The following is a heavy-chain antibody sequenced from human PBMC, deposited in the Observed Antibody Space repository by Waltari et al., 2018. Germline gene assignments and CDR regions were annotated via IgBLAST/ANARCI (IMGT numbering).Heavy chain of an antibody. D-gene: IGHD2-8*02. Sequence: QVQLQESGPRLVKPSETLSLTCDVSGYAINSGFYWGWFRQAPEKGLEWIATIYHAGTTFYNPSLTSRVTTSMDTSKNQISLKLKSVTAADTAVYYCTRQTLGYCTSAACRRLEAWGQGTLVTVSS. CDR1: GYAINSGFY. V-gene: IGHV4-38-2*01. J-gene: IGHJ5*02. CDR2: IYHAGTT. CDR3: TRQTLGYCTSAACRRLEA.